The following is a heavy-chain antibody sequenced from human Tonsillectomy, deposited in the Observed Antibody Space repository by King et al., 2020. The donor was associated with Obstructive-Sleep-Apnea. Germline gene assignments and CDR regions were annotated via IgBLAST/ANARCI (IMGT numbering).Heavy chain of an antibody. D-gene: IGHD5-12*01. Sequence: VQLVESGGGLVQPGRSLRLSCAASGFTFDDYAMHWVRQAPGEGLEWVSGISLNSGKIDYADSVKGRITVSRDSAKSSLFLQMNSLRTEDTAFHYCARENIVAHDFDSWGQGTLVTVSS. J-gene: IGHJ4*02. CDR1: GFTFDDYA. CDR3: ARENIVAHDFDS. V-gene: IGHV3-9*01. CDR2: ISLNSGKI.